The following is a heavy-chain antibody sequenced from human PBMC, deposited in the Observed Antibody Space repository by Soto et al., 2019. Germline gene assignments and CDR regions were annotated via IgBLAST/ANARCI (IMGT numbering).Heavy chain of an antibody. J-gene: IGHJ3*02. Sequence: ASVKVSCKASGYTFTSYGISWVRQAPGQGLEWMGWISAYNGNTNYAQKLQGRVTMTTDTSTSTAYMELRSLRSGDTAVYYCARDIGDSSGSEGVNAFDIWGQGTMVTVSS. CDR1: GYTFTSYG. V-gene: IGHV1-18*01. CDR2: ISAYNGNT. D-gene: IGHD3-22*01. CDR3: ARDIGDSSGSEGVNAFDI.